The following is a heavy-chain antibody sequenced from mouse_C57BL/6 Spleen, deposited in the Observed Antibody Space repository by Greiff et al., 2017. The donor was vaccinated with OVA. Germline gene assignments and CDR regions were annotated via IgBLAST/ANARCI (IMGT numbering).Heavy chain of an antibody. CDR1: GYSITSGYF. CDR2: ISYDGSN. J-gene: IGHJ2*01. V-gene: IGHV3-6*01. Sequence: VQLKESGPGFVKPSQSLSLTCSVTGYSITSGYFWNCLRQFPGNQLEWVGYISYDGSNNYNPSLKNRITITRDTSKNKCFLKLNSVATEDTATYYCARGADYWGQGTTLTVSS. CDR3: ARGADY.